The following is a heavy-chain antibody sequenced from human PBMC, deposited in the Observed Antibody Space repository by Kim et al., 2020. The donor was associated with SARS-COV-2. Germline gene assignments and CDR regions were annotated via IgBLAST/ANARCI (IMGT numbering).Heavy chain of an antibody. J-gene: IGHJ4*02. V-gene: IGHV4-31*02. D-gene: IGHD1-26*01. CDR3: ARVGGSYFYGNYFDY. Sequence: NPALKSRVTISVDTSKNQFSLKLSSVTAADTAVYYCARVGGSYFYGNYFDYWGQGTLVTVSS.